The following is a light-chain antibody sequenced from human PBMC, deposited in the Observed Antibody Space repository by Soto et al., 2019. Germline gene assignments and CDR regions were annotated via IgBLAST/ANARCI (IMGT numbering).Light chain of an antibody. CDR3: QQYGTSPLT. Sequence: EIVTTQSPATLSVSPGERATLSCRASQSVSNNLAWYQQRPGQAPRLLIYGASTRATGVPARFSGSGSGTDFTLTISRLEPEDFAVYYCQQYGTSPLTFGGGTKVDIK. J-gene: IGKJ4*01. V-gene: IGKV3-15*01. CDR1: QSVSNN. CDR2: GAS.